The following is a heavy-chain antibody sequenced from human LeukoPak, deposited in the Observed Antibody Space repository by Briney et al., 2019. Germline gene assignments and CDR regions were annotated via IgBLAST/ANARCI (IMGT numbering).Heavy chain of an antibody. CDR3: AKDLPAAYFDY. D-gene: IGHD2-2*01. V-gene: IGHV3-30*02. J-gene: IGHJ4*02. CDR1: GFTFSNYG. Sequence: SGRSLRLSCAASGFTFSNYGIHWVRQAPGKGLEWVAFVRSDGGIKYYADSVKGRFTISRDNSRTTVYLQMNSLRAEDTAVYHCAKDLPAAYFDYWGQGTLVTVSS. CDR2: VRSDGGIK.